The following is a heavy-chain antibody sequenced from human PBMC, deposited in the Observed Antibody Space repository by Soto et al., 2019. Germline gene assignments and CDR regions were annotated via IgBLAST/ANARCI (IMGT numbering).Heavy chain of an antibody. D-gene: IGHD2-2*01. Sequence: SETLSLTCTVSGGSISSYYWSWIRQPPGKGLEWIGYIYYSGSTNYNPSLKSRVTISVDTSKNQFSLKLSSVTAADTAVYYCARHSLGYCSSTSCYDFDYWGQGTLVTVS. CDR2: IYYSGST. CDR1: GGSISSYY. CDR3: ARHSLGYCSSTSCYDFDY. V-gene: IGHV4-59*08. J-gene: IGHJ4*02.